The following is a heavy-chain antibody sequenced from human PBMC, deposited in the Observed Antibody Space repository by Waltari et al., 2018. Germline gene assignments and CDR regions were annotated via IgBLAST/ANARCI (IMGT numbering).Heavy chain of an antibody. CDR1: GFTFSSYA. D-gene: IGHD4-17*01. Sequence: QVQLVESGGGVVQPGRSLRLSCAASGFTFSSYAMHWVRQAPGKGLEWVAVISYDGSNKYYADSVKGRFTISRDNSKNTLYLQMNSLRAEDTAVYYCATCTADYFDAFDIWGQGTMVTVSS. J-gene: IGHJ3*02. CDR3: ATCTADYFDAFDI. V-gene: IGHV3-30-3*01. CDR2: ISYDGSNK.